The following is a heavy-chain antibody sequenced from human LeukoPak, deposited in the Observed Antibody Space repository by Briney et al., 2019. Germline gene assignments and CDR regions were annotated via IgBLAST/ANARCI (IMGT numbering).Heavy chain of an antibody. Sequence: PSETLSLTCTVSGGSISSSSYYWGWIRQPPGKGLEWIGSIYYSGSTYYNPSLKSRVTISVDTSKNQFSLKLSSVTAADTAVYYCARDQGGSYYDRLFDYWGQGTLVTVSS. CDR3: ARDQGGSYYDRLFDY. CDR1: GGSISSSSYY. J-gene: IGHJ4*02. V-gene: IGHV4-39*07. D-gene: IGHD1-26*01. CDR2: IYYSGST.